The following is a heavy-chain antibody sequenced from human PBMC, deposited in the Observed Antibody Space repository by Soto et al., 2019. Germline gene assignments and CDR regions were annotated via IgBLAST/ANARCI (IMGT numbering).Heavy chain of an antibody. V-gene: IGHV3-33*01. CDR1: GFSFSTYG. CDR3: GAGRYFSDY. D-gene: IGHD1-26*01. J-gene: IGHJ4*02. CDR2: IWDDGRSK. Sequence: QVQLVESGGGVVQPGRSLGLSCAASGFSFSTYGMHWVRQAPGKGLEWVALIWDDGRSKFYADSVKGRFIISRDNSKNTGYLQMSNLRAEDTAVYFCGAGRYFSDYWGQGALVTVSS.